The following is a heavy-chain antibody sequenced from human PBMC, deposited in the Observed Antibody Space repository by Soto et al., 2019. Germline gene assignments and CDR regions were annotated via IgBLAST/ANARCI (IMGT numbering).Heavy chain of an antibody. J-gene: IGHJ6*02. D-gene: IGHD6-19*01. CDR1: GFTFSSYG. Sequence: PGGSLRLSCAASGFTFSSYGMNWVRQAPGKGLEWVSSISSSSSYIYYADSVKGRFTISRDNAKNSLYLQMNSLRAEDTAVYYCARESRRSGWSYYYYYYGMDVWGQGTTVTVSS. CDR3: ARESRRSGWSYYYYYYGMDV. V-gene: IGHV3-21*01. CDR2: ISSSSSYI.